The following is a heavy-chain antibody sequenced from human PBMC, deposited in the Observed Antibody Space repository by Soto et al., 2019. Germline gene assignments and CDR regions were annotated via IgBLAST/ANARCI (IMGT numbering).Heavy chain of an antibody. J-gene: IGHJ5*02. CDR2: IYYSGST. CDR1: GGSISSYY. Sequence: SETLSLTCTVSGGSISSYYWSWIRQPPGKGLEWIGYIYYSGSTNYNPSLKSRVTISVDTSKNQFSLKLSSVTAADTAVYYCARAVPTLRYCSSTNCYSWFEPGGQGTLVTVSS. D-gene: IGHD2-2*02. V-gene: IGHV4-59*01. CDR3: ARAVPTLRYCSSTNCYSWFEP.